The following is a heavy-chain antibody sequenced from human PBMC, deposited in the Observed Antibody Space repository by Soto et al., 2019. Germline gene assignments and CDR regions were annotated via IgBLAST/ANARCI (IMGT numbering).Heavy chain of an antibody. V-gene: IGHV1-46*01. Sequence: ASVKVSCKASGYTFTSYYMHWVRQAPGQGLEWMGIINPSGGSTSYAQKFQGRVTMTRDRSTSTVYMELSSMRSEDTAVYYCARDFGEYPLGERNWLDPWGPGTLVTV. CDR1: GYTFTSYY. CDR3: ARDFGEYPLGERNWLDP. D-gene: IGHD3-16*01. CDR2: INPSGGST. J-gene: IGHJ5*02.